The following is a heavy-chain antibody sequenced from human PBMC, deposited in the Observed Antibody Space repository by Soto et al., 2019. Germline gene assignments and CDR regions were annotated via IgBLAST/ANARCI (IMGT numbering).Heavy chain of an antibody. CDR2: ISYDGSNK. CDR3: AKDQSPYYSGSYPRSWIFDY. D-gene: IGHD1-26*01. J-gene: IGHJ4*02. Sequence: GGSLRLSCAASGFTFSSYGMHWVRQAPGKGLEWVAVISYDGSNKYYADSVKGRFTISRDNSKNTLYLQMNSLRAEDTAVYYCAKDQSPYYSGSYPRSWIFDYWGQGTLVTVSS. V-gene: IGHV3-30*18. CDR1: GFTFSSYG.